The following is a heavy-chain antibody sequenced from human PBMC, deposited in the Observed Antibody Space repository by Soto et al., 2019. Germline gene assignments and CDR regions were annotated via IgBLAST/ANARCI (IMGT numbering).Heavy chain of an antibody. Sequence: GASVEVCCKASGYTFTSYAMQWVRQAPGQRLEWMGWINAGNGNTKYSQKFRGRVTITRDTSASTAYMELSSLGSEDTAVYYCARDMGFGLSDYWGQGTLVTVSS. J-gene: IGHJ4*02. CDR1: GYTFTSYA. CDR2: INAGNGNT. D-gene: IGHD3-10*01. V-gene: IGHV1-3*01. CDR3: ARDMGFGLSDY.